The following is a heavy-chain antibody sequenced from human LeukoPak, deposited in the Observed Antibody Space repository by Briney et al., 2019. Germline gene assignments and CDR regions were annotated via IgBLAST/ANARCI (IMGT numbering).Heavy chain of an antibody. V-gene: IGHV3-21*01. CDR2: ISSSSSYI. CDR1: GFTFSSYS. D-gene: IGHD2-2*01. CDR3: ARADDIVVVPAAMEY. Sequence: GGSLRLSCAASGFTFSSYSMNWVRQAPGKGLEWDSSISSSSSYIYYADSVKGRFTISRDNAKNSLYLQMNSLRAEDTAVYYCARADDIVVVPAAMEYWGQGTLVTVSS. J-gene: IGHJ4*02.